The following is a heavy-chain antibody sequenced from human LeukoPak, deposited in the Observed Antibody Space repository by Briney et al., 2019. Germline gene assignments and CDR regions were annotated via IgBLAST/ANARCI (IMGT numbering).Heavy chain of an antibody. CDR3: ARDRDRSGSDLFDY. CDR1: GYSFSTYY. Sequence: ASVRVSCKASGYSFSTYYMHWVRQAPGQGLECMGIISPSGGATRYAQKFQGRITMTRDMSTSTVYMDLSSLRSDDTALYYCARDRDRSGSDLFDYWGQGTLVTVSS. V-gene: IGHV1-46*01. D-gene: IGHD3-22*01. CDR2: ISPSGGAT. J-gene: IGHJ4*02.